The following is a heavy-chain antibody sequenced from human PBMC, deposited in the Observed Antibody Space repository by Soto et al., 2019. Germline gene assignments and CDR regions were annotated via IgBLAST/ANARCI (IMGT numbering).Heavy chain of an antibody. CDR1: GFTFSTYG. CDR3: AKEQLAMTYVVADYFVS. CDR2: ISYDGGSK. Sequence: QVQLVESGGGVVQPGKSLRLSCAASGFTFSTYGIHWVRQAPGQGLEWVALISYDGGSKYYGDSVKGRFIISRDNSHNTVSLQMNSLRADDTAVYFCAKEQLAMTYVVADYFVSWVQGTLVTVSS. D-gene: IGHD1-1*01. J-gene: IGHJ4*02. V-gene: IGHV3-30*18.